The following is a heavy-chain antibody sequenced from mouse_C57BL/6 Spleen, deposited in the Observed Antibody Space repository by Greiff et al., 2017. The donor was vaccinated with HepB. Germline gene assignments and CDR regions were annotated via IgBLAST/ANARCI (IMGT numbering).Heavy chain of an antibody. J-gene: IGHJ2*01. V-gene: IGHV5-4*01. CDR2: ISDGGSYT. D-gene: IGHD1-1*01. CDR3: ARLYGSTPYFDY. Sequence: DVQLQESGGGLVKPGGSLKLSCAASGFTFSSYAMSWVRQTPEKRLEWVATISDGGSYTYYPDNVKGRFTISRDNAKNNLYLQMSHLKSEDTAMYYCARLYGSTPYFDYWGQGTTLTVSS. CDR1: GFTFSSYA.